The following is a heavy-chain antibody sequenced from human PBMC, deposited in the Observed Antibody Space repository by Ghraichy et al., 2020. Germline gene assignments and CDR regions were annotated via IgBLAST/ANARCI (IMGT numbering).Heavy chain of an antibody. CDR1: GFTFSSYG. Sequence: SLNISCAASGFTFSSYGMHWVRQAPGKGLEWVAVIWYDGSNKYYADSVKGRFTISRDNSQNTLYLQMNSLRAEDTAVYYCARDTAYXYGSGSYYTSPDYWGQGTXVTXSS. CDR3: ARDTAYXYGSGSYYTSPDY. J-gene: IGHJ4*02. CDR2: IWYDGSNK. D-gene: IGHD3-10*01. V-gene: IGHV3-33*01.